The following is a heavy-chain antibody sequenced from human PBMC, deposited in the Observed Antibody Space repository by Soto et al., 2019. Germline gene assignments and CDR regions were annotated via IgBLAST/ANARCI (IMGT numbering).Heavy chain of an antibody. CDR1: GFTFSSYA. Sequence: EVQLLESGGGLVQPGRSLRLSCAASGFTFSSYAMSWVRQAPGKGLEWVSAISGSGGTTYYAASVKGPFTISRDNSKNTLFLQMNRLRAEDTAVYYCAKFFVETGGSSGWPWTFHYWGQGTLVTVSS. D-gene: IGHD6-25*01. J-gene: IGHJ4*02. CDR2: ISGSGGTT. V-gene: IGHV3-23*01. CDR3: AKFFVETGGSSGWPWTFHY.